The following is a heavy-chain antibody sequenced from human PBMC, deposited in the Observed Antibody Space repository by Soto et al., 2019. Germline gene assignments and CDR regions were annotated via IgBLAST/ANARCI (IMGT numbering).Heavy chain of an antibody. CDR2: IYPGDSDT. CDR1: GYSFTSYW. J-gene: IGHJ5*02. CDR3: ARTSHSYISSWYPNWFDP. Sequence: PGESLKISCKGSGYSFTSYWIGWVRQMPGKGLEWMGIIYPGDSDTRYSPSFQGQVTISADKSISTAYLQWSSLKASDTAMYYCARTSHSYISSWYPNWFDPWGQGNLVTVSS. V-gene: IGHV5-51*01. D-gene: IGHD6-13*01.